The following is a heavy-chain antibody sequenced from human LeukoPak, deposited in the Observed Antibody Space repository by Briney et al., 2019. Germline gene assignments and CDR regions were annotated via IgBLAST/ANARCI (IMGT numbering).Heavy chain of an antibody. V-gene: IGHV3-23*01. J-gene: IGHJ4*02. CDR2: ISGSGGST. CDR3: AKDGGSVVPADTFDY. CDR1: GFTFSSYA. D-gene: IGHD2-2*01. Sequence: GGSLRLSCAASGFTFSSYAMSWVRQAPGKGLEWVSAISGSGGSTYYADSVKGRFTISRDNSKNTLYLQMNSLRAEDTAAYYCAKDGGSVVPADTFDYWGQGTLVTVSS.